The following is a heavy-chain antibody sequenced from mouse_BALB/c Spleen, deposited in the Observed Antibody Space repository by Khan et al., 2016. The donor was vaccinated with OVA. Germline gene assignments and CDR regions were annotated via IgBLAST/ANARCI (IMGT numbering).Heavy chain of an antibody. CDR1: GYTFTSYW. Sequence: QVQLQQSGAELVKPGASVKLSCKTSGYTFTSYWIQWVKQRPGQGLGWIGQIFPGTGTTYYNENFKGKATLTVETSSSTAYMQLSGLTSEYSAVYFCARGYFGNYEFVYWGHGTLVTVS. CDR3: ARGYFGNYEFVY. D-gene: IGHD2-1*01. J-gene: IGHJ3*01. CDR2: IFPGTGTT. V-gene: IGHV1S132*01.